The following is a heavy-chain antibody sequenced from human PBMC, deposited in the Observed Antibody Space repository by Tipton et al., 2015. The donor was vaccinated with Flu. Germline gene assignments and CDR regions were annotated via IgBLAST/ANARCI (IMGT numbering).Heavy chain of an antibody. CDR3: ARTAENYYYGTGGSSLAAGWYFDL. D-gene: IGHD3-22*01. V-gene: IGHV4-30-4*01. CDR2: IHDSGST. CDR1: GGSISSGNYY. Sequence: TLSLTCTVSGGSISSGNYYWSWIRQPPGKGLEWIGYIHDSGSTYYNPSLRSRLTISVDTSKHQFSLKLSSVTAADTAVYYCARTAENYYYGTGGSSLAAGWYFDLWGRGTLVTVSS. J-gene: IGHJ2*01.